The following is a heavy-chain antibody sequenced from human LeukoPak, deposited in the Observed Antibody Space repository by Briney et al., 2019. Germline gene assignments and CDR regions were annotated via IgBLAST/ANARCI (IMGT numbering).Heavy chain of an antibody. CDR3: AREGRIAAAGINGYYYYYGMDV. V-gene: IGHV1-18*01. CDR2: ISAYNGNT. D-gene: IGHD6-13*01. J-gene: IGHJ6*02. Sequence: ASVKVSCKASGYTFTSYGISWVRQAPGQGLEWMGWISAYNGNTNYAQKLRGRVTMTTDTSTSTAYMELRSLRSDDTAVYYCAREGRIAAAGINGYYYYYGMDVWGQGTTVTVSS. CDR1: GYTFTSYG.